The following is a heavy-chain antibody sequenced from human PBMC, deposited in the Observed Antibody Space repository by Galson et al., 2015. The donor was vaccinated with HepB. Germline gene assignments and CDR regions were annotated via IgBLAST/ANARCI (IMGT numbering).Heavy chain of an antibody. Sequence: SLRLSCAASGFTFSSYWMTWVRQAPGRGLEWVANIKQDGSEKYYVDSVKGRFTISRDNAKNSLYLQMNSLRAEDTAVHYCARMAMAGTRKFDYWGQGTLVTVSS. CDR3: ARMAMAGTRKFDY. CDR1: GFTFSSYW. D-gene: IGHD6-19*01. J-gene: IGHJ4*02. CDR2: IKQDGSEK. V-gene: IGHV3-7*03.